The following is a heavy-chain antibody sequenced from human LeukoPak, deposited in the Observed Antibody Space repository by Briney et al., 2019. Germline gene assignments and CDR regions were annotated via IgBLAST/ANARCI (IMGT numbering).Heavy chain of an antibody. V-gene: IGHV4-34*01. CDR1: GGSFSGYY. D-gene: IGHD3-10*01. J-gene: IGHJ5*02. Sequence: SETLSLTCAVYGGSFSGYYGSWIRQPPGKGLEWIGEINHSGSTNYNPSLKSRVTISVDTSKNQFSLKLSSVTAADTAVYYCARGLAWLGWFDPWGQGTLVTVSS. CDR3: ARGLAWLGWFDP. CDR2: INHSGST.